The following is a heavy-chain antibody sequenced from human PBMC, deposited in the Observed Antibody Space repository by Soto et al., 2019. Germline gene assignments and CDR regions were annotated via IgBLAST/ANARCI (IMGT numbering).Heavy chain of an antibody. J-gene: IGHJ4*02. Sequence: SETLSLTCTGSGGSISSYYWSWIRQPPGKGLEWIGYIYYSGSTNYNPSLKSRVTISVDTSKNQFSLKLSSVTAADTAVYYCARRFYYYGSGSYYFDYWGQGTLVTVSS. CDR2: IYYSGST. CDR1: GGSISSYY. V-gene: IGHV4-59*08. D-gene: IGHD3-10*01. CDR3: ARRFYYYGSGSYYFDY.